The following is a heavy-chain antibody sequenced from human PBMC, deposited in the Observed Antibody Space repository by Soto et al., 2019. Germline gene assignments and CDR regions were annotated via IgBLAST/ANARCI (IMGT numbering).Heavy chain of an antibody. V-gene: IGHV5-51*01. CDR2: IYPGDSDT. J-gene: IGHJ2*01. CDR1: GYSFTSYW. CDR3: XXXXXXXXXYFDL. Sequence: EAQLVQSGAEVKKPGESLKIACKGSGYSFTSYWIAWVRQMPGKGLEWMGIIYPGDSDTRYSPSFQGQVTISADKSXXXXXXXXXXXXXXXXXXXXXXXXXXXXXXYFDLWGRGTLVTVSS.